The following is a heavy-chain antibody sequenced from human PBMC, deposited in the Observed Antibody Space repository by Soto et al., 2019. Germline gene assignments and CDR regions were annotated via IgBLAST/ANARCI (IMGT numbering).Heavy chain of an antibody. J-gene: IGHJ4*02. D-gene: IGHD3-22*01. Sequence: PGGSLRLSCAASGFTFISYAMSWVRQAPGKGLEWVSAISGSGGSTYYADSVKGRFTISRDNSKNTLSLQMNSLRAEDTAVYYCANGTGYYYDSSGYHGDYWGQGTLVTLSS. CDR2: ISGSGGST. CDR3: ANGTGYYYDSSGYHGDY. V-gene: IGHV3-23*01. CDR1: GFTFISYA.